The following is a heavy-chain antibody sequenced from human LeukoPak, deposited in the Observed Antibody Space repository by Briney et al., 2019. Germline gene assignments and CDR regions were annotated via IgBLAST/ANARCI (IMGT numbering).Heavy chain of an antibody. D-gene: IGHD2-2*01. J-gene: IGHJ5*02. CDR1: GYTFTGYY. CDR2: IKPNNGGT. CDR3: ARARGDIVVVPAAIWLDP. V-gene: IGHV1-2*02. Sequence: ASVKVSCKASGYTFTGYYMHWVRQAPRQGLEWMGWIKPNNGGTNYAQKFQGRVTMTRDTSISTAYMELSRLRSDDTAVYYCARARGDIVVVPAAIWLDPWGQGTLVTVSS.